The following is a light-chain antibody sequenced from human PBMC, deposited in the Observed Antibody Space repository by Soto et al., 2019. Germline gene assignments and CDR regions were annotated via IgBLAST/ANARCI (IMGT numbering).Light chain of an antibody. Sequence: DIQMSQSLSSVSASGGDRVSITCRSSQVISKLLAWYQQNPGRPPKLLIYAASSLQSGVSSRFSGSGSGTDFTLTISSLQPEDFAPYYCQQGNSFPFTLGPGTKVDIK. CDR2: AAS. V-gene: IGKV1D-12*01. J-gene: IGKJ3*01. CDR1: QVISKL. CDR3: QQGNSFPFT.